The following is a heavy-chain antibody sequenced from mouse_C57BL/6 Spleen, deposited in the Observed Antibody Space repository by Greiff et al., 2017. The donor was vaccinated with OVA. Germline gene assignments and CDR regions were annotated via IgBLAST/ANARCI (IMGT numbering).Heavy chain of an antibody. V-gene: IGHV3-1*01. CDR3: AREGGYDGYFDV. CDR2: ISYSGST. CDR1: GYSITSGYD. D-gene: IGHD2-2*01. Sequence: EVMLVESGPGMVKPSQSLSLTCTVTGYSITSGYDWHWIRHFPGNKLEWMGYISYSGSTNSNPSLKSRISITHDTSKNHFFLKLNSVTTEDTATYYCAREGGYDGYFDVWGTGTTVTVSS. J-gene: IGHJ1*03.